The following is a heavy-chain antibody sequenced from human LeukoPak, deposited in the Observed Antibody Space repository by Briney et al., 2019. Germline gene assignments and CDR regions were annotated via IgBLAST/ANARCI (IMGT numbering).Heavy chain of an antibody. CDR3: AKDMKACRGSFDY. CDR1: GFTFDDYA. J-gene: IGHJ4*02. V-gene: IGHV3-9*01. Sequence: GGSLRLSCAASGFTFDDYAMHWVRQAPGKGLEWVSGISWNSGSIGYADSVKGRFTISRDNAKNSLYLQMNSLRAEDTALYYCAKDMKACRGSFDYWGQGTLVTVSS. CDR2: ISWNSGSI. D-gene: IGHD3-10*01.